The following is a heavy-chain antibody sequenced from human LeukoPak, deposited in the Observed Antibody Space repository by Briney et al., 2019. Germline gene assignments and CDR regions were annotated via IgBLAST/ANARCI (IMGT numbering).Heavy chain of an antibody. J-gene: IGHJ4*02. D-gene: IGHD4-17*01. CDR3: ARVSRLAKVIDY. CDR2: INHSGST. V-gene: IGHV4-34*01. Sequence: SETLSLTCAVYGGSFSGYYWSWIRQPPGKGLEWIGEINHSGSTNYNPSLKSRVTISVDTSKNQFSLKLSSVTAADTAVYYCARVSRLAKVIDYWGQGTLVTVSS. CDR1: GGSFSGYY.